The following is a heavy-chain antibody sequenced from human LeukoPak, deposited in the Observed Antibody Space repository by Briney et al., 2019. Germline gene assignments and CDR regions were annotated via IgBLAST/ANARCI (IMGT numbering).Heavy chain of an antibody. CDR3: ARGYGDYPFFDY. Sequence: PSETLSLTCAVYGGSFSGYYWSWIRQPPGKGLEWIGEINHSGSTNYNPSLKSRVTISVDTSKNQFSLKLSSVTAADTAVYYCARGYGDYPFFDYWAREPWSPSPQ. D-gene: IGHD4-17*01. J-gene: IGHJ4*02. V-gene: IGHV4-34*01. CDR1: GGSFSGYY. CDR2: INHSGST.